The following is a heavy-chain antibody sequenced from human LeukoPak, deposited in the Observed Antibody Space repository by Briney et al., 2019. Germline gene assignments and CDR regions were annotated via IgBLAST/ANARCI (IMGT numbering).Heavy chain of an antibody. CDR2: IKTKTESGTT. D-gene: IGHD3-3*01. V-gene: IGHV3-15*01. CDR1: GFTFSNAW. Sequence: PGGSLRLSCAASGFTFSNAWMSWVRQAPGKGLEWVGRIKTKTESGTTDYAAPVKGRFTMSRDDSKNTLYLQMNSLRAEDTAVYYCAKDPPLWSGYYEGPGRGWFDPWGQGTLVTVSS. CDR3: AKDPPLWSGYYEGPGRGWFDP. J-gene: IGHJ5*02.